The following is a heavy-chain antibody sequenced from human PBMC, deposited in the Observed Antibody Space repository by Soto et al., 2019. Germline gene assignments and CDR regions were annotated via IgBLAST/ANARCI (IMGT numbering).Heavy chain of an antibody. V-gene: IGHV1-46*01. D-gene: IGHD2-8*01. J-gene: IGHJ6*02. CDR3: ARQARYCTNGVCSAYGMDV. Sequence: GASVKVSCKASGYTFTSYYMHWVRQAPGQGLEWMGIINPSGGSTSYAQKFQVRVTMTRDTSTSTVYMELSSLRSEDTAVYYCARQARYCTNGVCSAYGMDVWGQGTTVTVSS. CDR2: INPSGGST. CDR1: GYTFTSYY.